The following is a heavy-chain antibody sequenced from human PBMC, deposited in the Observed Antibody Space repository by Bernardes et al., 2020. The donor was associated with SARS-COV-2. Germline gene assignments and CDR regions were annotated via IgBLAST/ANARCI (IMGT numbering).Heavy chain of an antibody. CDR1: RFNLRTSA. CDR3: ARSMNNFDDPMDV. CDR2: ISYDGSNK. Sequence: GGSLRLSCTASRFNLRTSAIHWVRQAPGKGLEWVAVISYDGSNKFYGGSVKGRFTISRDNGRNTISLQINTLRGDDAAVYYCARSMNNFDDPMDVWGQGTMVTVSS. J-gene: IGHJ3*01. D-gene: IGHD1-1*01. V-gene: IGHV3-30*04.